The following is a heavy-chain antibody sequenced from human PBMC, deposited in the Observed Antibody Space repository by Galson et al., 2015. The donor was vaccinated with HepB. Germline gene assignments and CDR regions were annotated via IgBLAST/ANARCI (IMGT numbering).Heavy chain of an antibody. CDR2: ISGSGVNT. D-gene: IGHD2-21*01. CDR1: GFTFSNYA. V-gene: IGHV3-23*01. J-gene: IGHJ4*02. CDR3: AKEYSQPYFDY. Sequence: SLRLSCAASGFTFSNYAMTWVRQAPGKGLEWVSGISGSGVNTYYADSVKGRFTISRDNSKNTLYLQMNSLRAEDTAIYYCAKEYSQPYFDYWGQGTLVTVSS.